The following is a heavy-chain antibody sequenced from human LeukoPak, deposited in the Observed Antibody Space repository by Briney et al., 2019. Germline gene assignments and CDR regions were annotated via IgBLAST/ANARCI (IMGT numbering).Heavy chain of an antibody. CDR3: ARQRWLQFNGWYFDL. D-gene: IGHD5-24*01. Sequence: GGSLRLSCVVSGFTFNSCWMNWVRQAPGKGLKWVAVIWYDGSNKYYADSVKGRFTISRDNSKNTLFLQMNSLRAEDTAVYYCARQRWLQFNGWYFDLWGRGTLVTVSS. V-gene: IGHV3-33*08. CDR2: IWYDGSNK. CDR1: GFTFNSCW. J-gene: IGHJ2*01.